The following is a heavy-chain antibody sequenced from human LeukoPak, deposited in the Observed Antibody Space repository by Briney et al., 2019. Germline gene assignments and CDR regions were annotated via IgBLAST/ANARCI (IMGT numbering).Heavy chain of an antibody. Sequence: PSQTLSLTCTVSGGSISSGGYYWSWIRQPPGKGLEWIGYIYHSGSTYYNPSLKSRVTISVDTSKNQFSLKLSSVTAADTAVYYCASSPRDFTLLSGYSYYYMDVWGKGTTVTVSS. J-gene: IGHJ6*03. CDR2: IYHSGST. CDR3: ASSPRDFTLLSGYSYYYMDV. V-gene: IGHV4-30-2*05. CDR1: GGSISSGGYY. D-gene: IGHD3-3*01.